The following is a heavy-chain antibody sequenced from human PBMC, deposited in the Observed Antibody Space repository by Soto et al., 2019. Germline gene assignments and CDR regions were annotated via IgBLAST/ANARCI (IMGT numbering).Heavy chain of an antibody. D-gene: IGHD2-15*01. CDR3: ARDGGTYCSGGNCLVDY. V-gene: IGHV3-7*01. Sequence: EVQLVESGGGLVQPGGSLRLSCAASGFNFNNYWMSWVRQAPGKGLEWVANIKEDGSEKYYVDSVKGRFTISRDNAKNPMYLEMNSLTAEDTAVYYCARDGGTYCSGGNCLVDYWGQGTLVTVSS. CDR1: GFNFNNYW. CDR2: IKEDGSEK. J-gene: IGHJ4*02.